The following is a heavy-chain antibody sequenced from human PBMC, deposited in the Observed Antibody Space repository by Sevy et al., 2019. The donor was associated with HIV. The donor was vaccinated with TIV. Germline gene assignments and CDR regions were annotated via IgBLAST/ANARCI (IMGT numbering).Heavy chain of an antibody. CDR2: ISASSNYI. J-gene: IGHJ4*02. D-gene: IGHD6-13*01. V-gene: IGHV3-21*01. CDR1: GFTFSSYS. CDR3: ARSYSSSWYILYYFEY. Sequence: GGSLRLSCAASGFTFSSYSMNWVHQAPGKGLEWVSYISASSNYIYYADSLKGRFTNSRDNAKNSLYLQMNSLRAEDTAVYYCARSYSSSWYILYYFEYWGQGTPVTVSS.